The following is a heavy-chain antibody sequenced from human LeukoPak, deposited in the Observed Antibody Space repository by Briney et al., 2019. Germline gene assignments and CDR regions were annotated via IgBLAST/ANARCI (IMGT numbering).Heavy chain of an antibody. Sequence: HPGGSLRLSCAASGFTFSSYEMNWVRQAPGKGLEWVSYISSSGSTIYYADSVKGRFTISRDNAKNSLYLQMNSLRAEDTALYYCAKDPRQGDPSPYYFDYWGQGTLVTVSS. CDR2: ISSSGSTI. J-gene: IGHJ4*02. CDR3: AKDPRQGDPSPYYFDY. V-gene: IGHV3-48*03. CDR1: GFTFSSYE. D-gene: IGHD2-21*02.